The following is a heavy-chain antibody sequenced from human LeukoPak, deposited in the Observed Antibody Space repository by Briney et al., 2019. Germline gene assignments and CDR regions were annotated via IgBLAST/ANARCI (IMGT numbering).Heavy chain of an antibody. V-gene: IGHV4-59*02. CDR1: GGSVSSYY. CDR3: ARDGYTNNWFDP. J-gene: IGHJ5*02. D-gene: IGHD5-24*01. Sequence: SETLSLTCTVSGGSVSSYYWSWIRQPPGKGLEWIGYIYYSGSTNYNPSLKSRVTISVDTSKNQFSLKLSSVTAADTAVYYCARDGYTNNWFDPWGQGTLVTVSS. CDR2: IYYSGST.